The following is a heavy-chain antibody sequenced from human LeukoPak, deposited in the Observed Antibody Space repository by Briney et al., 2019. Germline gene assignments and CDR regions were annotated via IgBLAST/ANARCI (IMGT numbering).Heavy chain of an antibody. CDR2: IYSGGTT. D-gene: IGHD3-16*01. CDR1: GFTVSTNS. J-gene: IGHJ4*02. V-gene: IGHV3-53*04. Sequence: PGGSLRLSCAASGFTVSTNSMTWVRQAPGKGLEWVSTIYSGGTTYYSAAVMGRFSISSHNYRNTLYLQMNSLRAEGTAVYYCPRVESVMAYYFDLWGQGRIVSVSS. CDR3: PRVESVMAYYFDL.